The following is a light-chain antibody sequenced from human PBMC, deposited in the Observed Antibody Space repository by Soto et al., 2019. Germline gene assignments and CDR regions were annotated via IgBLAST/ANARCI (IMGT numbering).Light chain of an antibody. CDR1: SSNIGAGYD. J-gene: IGLJ3*02. CDR3: QSYDSSLSGWV. CDR2: GNS. V-gene: IGLV1-40*01. Sequence: QSVLTQPPSVSGAPGQRVTISCTGSSSNIGAGYDVHWYQQLPGTAPKLLIYGNSNRPSGVPDRFSGSKSGTSASLAITGLQAEDEADYYCQSYDSSLSGWVFGGVTKVNVL.